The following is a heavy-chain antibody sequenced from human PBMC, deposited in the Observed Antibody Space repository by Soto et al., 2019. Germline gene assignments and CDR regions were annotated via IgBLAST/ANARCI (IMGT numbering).Heavy chain of an antibody. CDR1: GYSFTKYW. D-gene: IGHD5-12*01. CDR3: VRMGFSGGGYLSYYYYGMDI. Sequence: GESLKLSCNGSGYSFTKYWIGWVRQMPGKDLEWMAIIYHEESDTRYSPSFQGQVTISADNSISTAYLQWSSLKASDTAMYYCVRMGFSGGGYLSYYYYGMDIWGQGTTVTVSS. J-gene: IGHJ6*02. V-gene: IGHV5-51*01. CDR2: IYHEESDT.